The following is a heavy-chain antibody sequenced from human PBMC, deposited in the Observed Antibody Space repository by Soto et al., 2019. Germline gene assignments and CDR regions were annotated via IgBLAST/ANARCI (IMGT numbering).Heavy chain of an antibody. CDR2: IYYSGST. Sequence: QVQLQESGPGLVKPSETLSLTCTVSGDSISSYYWSWIRQPPGKGLEWIGYIYYSGSTKYNPSLKSRXIMXVXMSKNQFSLKLSSMTAADTAVYYCARQGGWLQALDYWGQGTLVTVSS. CDR1: GDSISSYY. J-gene: IGHJ4*02. D-gene: IGHD5-12*01. V-gene: IGHV4-59*08. CDR3: ARQGGWLQALDY.